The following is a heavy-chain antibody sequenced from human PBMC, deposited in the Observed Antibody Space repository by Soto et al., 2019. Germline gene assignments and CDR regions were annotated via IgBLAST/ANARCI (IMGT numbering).Heavy chain of an antibody. D-gene: IGHD3-22*01. CDR2: INPSGGST. CDR1: GYTFTSYY. V-gene: IGHV1-46*01. CDR3: ARDLPYYYDSSGYYWGAFDI. Sequence: QVQLVQSGAEVKKPGASVKVSCKASGYTFTSYYIHWVRQAPGQGLEWMGIINPSGGSTRYAQKFQGRVPMTRDTSTTTVYMELSSLRSEDTAVYYCARDLPYYYDSSGYYWGAFDIWGQGTMVTVSS. J-gene: IGHJ3*02.